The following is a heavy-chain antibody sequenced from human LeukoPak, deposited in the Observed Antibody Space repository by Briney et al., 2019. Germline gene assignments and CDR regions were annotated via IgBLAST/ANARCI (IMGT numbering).Heavy chain of an antibody. V-gene: IGHV3-30*04. D-gene: IGHD3-10*01. CDR2: VSKDGNTK. J-gene: IGHJ3*02. CDR3: ARGIQPPKYYGSGSDTFDI. CDR1: GFTFSTYA. Sequence: GGSLRLSCVASGFTFSTYAIHWVRQAPGKGLEWVAVVSKDGNTKCYADSVKGRFTISRDNSKNTVYLQMNSLRAEDTSVYYCARGIQPPKYYGSGSDTFDIWGQGTMVTVSS.